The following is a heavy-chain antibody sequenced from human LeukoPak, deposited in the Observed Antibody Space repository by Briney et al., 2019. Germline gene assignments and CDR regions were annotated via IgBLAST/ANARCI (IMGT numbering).Heavy chain of an antibody. Sequence: NPGGSLRLSCAASGFTFSSYSMNWVRQAPGKGLEWVSSISSSSSYIYYADSVKGRFTISRDNAKNSLYLQMNGLRAEDTAVYYCARDQGPDYYDSSGYYCPDYWGQGTLVTVSS. CDR1: GFTFSSYS. CDR2: ISSSSSYI. D-gene: IGHD3-22*01. V-gene: IGHV3-21*01. CDR3: ARDQGPDYYDSSGYYCPDY. J-gene: IGHJ4*02.